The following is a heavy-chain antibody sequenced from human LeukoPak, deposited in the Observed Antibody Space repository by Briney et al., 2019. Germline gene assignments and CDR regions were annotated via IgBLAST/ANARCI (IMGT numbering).Heavy chain of an antibody. CDR2: IDNSGST. CDR3: ARGGPYIWGSYRPIYFGY. CDR1: GGSLSGSY. Sequence: PSETLSLTCAVYGGSLSGSYGGWIRRPPGKGWDWIGEIDNSGSTNYNPSLKSRVTISVDTSKNQFSLRLSSVTAADTAVYYCARGGPYIWGSYRPIYFGYWGQGTLVTVSS. V-gene: IGHV4-34*01. D-gene: IGHD3-16*02. J-gene: IGHJ4*02.